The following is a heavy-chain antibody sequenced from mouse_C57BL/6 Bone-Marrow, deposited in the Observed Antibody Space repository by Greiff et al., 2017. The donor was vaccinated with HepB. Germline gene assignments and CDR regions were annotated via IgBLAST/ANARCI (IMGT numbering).Heavy chain of an antibody. D-gene: IGHD2-13*01. CDR1: GYTFTEYT. V-gene: IGHV1-62-2*01. CDR2: FYPGSGSI. Sequence: QVQLQQSGAELVKPGASVKLSCKASGYTFTEYTIHWVKQRSGQGLEWIGWFYPGSGSIKYNEKFKDKATLTADKSSSTVYMELSRSTSEDSAVYFWARNETEDMTFDDWGQGTLVTVSA. CDR3: ARNETEDMTFDD. J-gene: IGHJ3*01.